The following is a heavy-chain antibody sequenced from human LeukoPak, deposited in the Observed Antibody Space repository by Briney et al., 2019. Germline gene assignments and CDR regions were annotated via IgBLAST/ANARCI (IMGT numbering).Heavy chain of an antibody. J-gene: IGHJ3*02. V-gene: IGHV3-21*01. CDR3: ARDYYYDSIGSTDSDAFDI. CDR2: ISSSSSYI. D-gene: IGHD3-22*01. Sequence: PGGSLRLSCAASGFTFSGYSMNWVRQAPGKGLEWVSSISSSSSYIYYADSVKGRFTISRDNAKNSLYLQMNSLRAEDTAVYYCARDYYYDSIGSTDSDAFDIWGQGTMVTVSS. CDR1: GFTFSGYS.